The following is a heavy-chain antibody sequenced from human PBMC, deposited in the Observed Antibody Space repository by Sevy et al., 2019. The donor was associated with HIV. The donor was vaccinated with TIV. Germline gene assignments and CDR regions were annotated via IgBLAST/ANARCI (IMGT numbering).Heavy chain of an antibody. J-gene: IGHJ4*02. Sequence: GGSLRLSCAASGFSFSQYSMNWVRQAPGKGLEWLSYISGTSGTIYYAASVKGRFTISRDNAKNSVYLQMNSLRDEDTAVYYCARVVRYYDSNYCDYWGQGALVTASS. V-gene: IGHV3-48*02. CDR1: GFSFSQYS. D-gene: IGHD5-12*01. CDR2: ISGTSGTI. CDR3: ARVVRYYDSNYCDY.